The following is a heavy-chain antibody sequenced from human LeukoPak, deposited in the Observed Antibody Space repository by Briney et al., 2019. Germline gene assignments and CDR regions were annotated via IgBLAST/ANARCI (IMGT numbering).Heavy chain of an antibody. CDR3: ARANYYGSGSYYEIQQPDY. Sequence: ASVKVSCKASGYTFTGYYMHWVRQAPGQGLEWMGWINPNSGGTNYAQKFQGRVTMTRDTSISTAYMELSRLRSDDTAVYYCARANYYGSGSYYEIQQPDYWGQGTLVTVSS. CDR2: INPNSGGT. J-gene: IGHJ4*02. V-gene: IGHV1-2*02. D-gene: IGHD3-10*01. CDR1: GYTFTGYY.